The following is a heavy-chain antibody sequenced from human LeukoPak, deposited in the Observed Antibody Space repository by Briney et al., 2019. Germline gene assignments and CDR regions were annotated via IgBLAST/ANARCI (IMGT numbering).Heavy chain of an antibody. CDR1: GHTFTSYD. Sequence: ASVTVSCKASGHTFTSYDINWVRQATGQGLEWMGWMNPNSGNTGYAQKFQGRVTTTRNTSISTAYMELNSLRSEDTAVYYCARGIPYNGWFDPWGQGTLVTVSS. CDR2: MNPNSGNT. CDR3: ARGIPYNGWFDP. D-gene: IGHD1-1*01. V-gene: IGHV1-8*03. J-gene: IGHJ5*02.